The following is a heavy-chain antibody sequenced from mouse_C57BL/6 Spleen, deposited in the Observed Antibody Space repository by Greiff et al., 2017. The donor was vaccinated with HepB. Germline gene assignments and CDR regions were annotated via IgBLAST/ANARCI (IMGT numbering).Heavy chain of an antibody. CDR3: AREEGYSNSWFAY. J-gene: IGHJ3*01. D-gene: IGHD2-5*01. Sequence: QVQLQQSGAELARPGASVKLSCKASGYTFTSYGISWVKQRTGQGLEWIGEIYPRSGNTYYNEKFKGKATLTADKSSSTAYMELRSLTSEDSAVYFCAREEGYSNSWFAYWGQGTLVTVSA. V-gene: IGHV1-81*01. CDR1: GYTFTSYG. CDR2: IYPRSGNT.